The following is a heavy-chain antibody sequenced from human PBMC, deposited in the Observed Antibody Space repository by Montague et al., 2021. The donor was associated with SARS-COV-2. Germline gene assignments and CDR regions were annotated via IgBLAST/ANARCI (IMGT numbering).Heavy chain of an antibody. Sequence: SETLSLTCTVSGDSISTYYWSWFRQPPGKGLEWIGYIYYNGYINYNPSLKSRVTISVDTSKNQFSLRLSSVTAADTAVYFCARGGATYYYDTSGYVNAFDTWGQGTMVTISS. CDR1: GDSISTYY. CDR2: IYYNGYI. D-gene: IGHD3-22*01. CDR3: ARGGATYYYDTSGYVNAFDT. J-gene: IGHJ3*02. V-gene: IGHV4-59*01.